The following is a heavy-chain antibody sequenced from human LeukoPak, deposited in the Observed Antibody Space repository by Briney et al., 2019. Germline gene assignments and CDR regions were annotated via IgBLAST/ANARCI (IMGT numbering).Heavy chain of an antibody. J-gene: IGHJ4*02. V-gene: IGHV4-39*07. D-gene: IGHD6-13*01. CDR3: ATLSGIAAAGHFDY. CDR2: IYYSGTT. Sequence: SETLSLTCTVSGASISSSAYYWGWIRQPPGKGLEWIGSIYYSGTTYYNPSLKSRVTISVDTSKNQFSLKLSSVTAADTAVYYCATLSGIAAAGHFDYWGQGTLVTVSS. CDR1: GASISSSAYY.